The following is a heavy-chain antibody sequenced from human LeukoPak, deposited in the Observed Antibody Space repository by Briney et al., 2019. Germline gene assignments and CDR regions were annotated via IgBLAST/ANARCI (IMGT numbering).Heavy chain of an antibody. V-gene: IGHV3-53*01. CDR2: IYSGGST. CDR1: GFTVSNYY. J-gene: IGHJ4*02. CDR3: ARDRGDYGDLGIYFDY. D-gene: IGHD4-17*01. Sequence: GGSLRLSSAASGFTVSNYYMSWVRQAPGKGLEWVSVIYSGGSTYYSDSVKGRFTISRDNSKNTLYLQMNSLRAEDTAVYYCARDRGDYGDLGIYFDYWGQGTLVTVSS.